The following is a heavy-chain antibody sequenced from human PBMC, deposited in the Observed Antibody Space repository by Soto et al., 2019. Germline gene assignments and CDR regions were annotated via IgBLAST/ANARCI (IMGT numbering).Heavy chain of an antibody. V-gene: IGHV3-23*01. J-gene: IGHJ4*02. D-gene: IGHD1-7*01. CDR3: AKNQERELPRVIDF. CDR1: GLTFSNYA. Sequence: AVGSLRLSCATSGLTFSNYAMSWVRQAPGGGLEWVSSLRGSSSTTYYADSVRGRFTISRDRSKNTLYLQMSSLRAEDTALYYCAKNQERELPRVIDFWGQGTLVTVSS. CDR2: LRGSSSTT.